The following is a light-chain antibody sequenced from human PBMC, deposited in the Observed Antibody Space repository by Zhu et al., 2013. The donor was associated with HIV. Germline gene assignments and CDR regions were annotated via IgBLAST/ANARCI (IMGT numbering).Light chain of an antibody. CDR1: SGHNNYA. Sequence: QPVLTQSPSASASLGASVKLTCTLSSGHNNYAIAWLQQQPERGPRYLMNLNSDGSHYKGDGIPDRFSGSSSGAERYLTISSLQSEDEADYYCQTWDTGILWVFGGGTKLTVL. J-gene: IGLJ3*02. CDR2: LNSDGSH. V-gene: IGLV4-69*01. CDR3: QTWDTGILWV.